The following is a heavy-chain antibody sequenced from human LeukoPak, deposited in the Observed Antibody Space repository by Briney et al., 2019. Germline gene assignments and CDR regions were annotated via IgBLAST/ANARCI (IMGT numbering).Heavy chain of an antibody. D-gene: IGHD1-1*01. J-gene: IGHJ5*02. V-gene: IGHV1-2*06. CDR1: GYTFTGYY. Sequence: GASVKVSCKASGYTFTGYYMHWVRQAPGQGLEWMGRINPNSGGTNYAQKFQGRVTMTSDTSISTAYMELSRLRSDDTAVYYCAKEGFAEDDDGWWFEPWGQGTLVTVSS. CDR3: AKEGFAEDDDGWWFEP. CDR2: INPNSGGT.